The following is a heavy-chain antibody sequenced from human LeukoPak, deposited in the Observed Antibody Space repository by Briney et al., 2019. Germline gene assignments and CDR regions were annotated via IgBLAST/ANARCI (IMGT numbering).Heavy chain of an antibody. CDR2: IKSKTDGGTA. V-gene: IGHV3-15*01. CDR3: TRVDSGWYSPFDF. J-gene: IGHJ4*02. Sequence: GGSLRLSCAASGFTFSNAWMSWVRQAPGKGLEWVGRIKSKTDGGTADYAAPVKGRFTISRDDSKNTLYLQMNSLKTGDTAVYYCTRVDSGWYSPFDFWGQGTLVTVSS. D-gene: IGHD6-19*01. CDR1: GFTFSNAW.